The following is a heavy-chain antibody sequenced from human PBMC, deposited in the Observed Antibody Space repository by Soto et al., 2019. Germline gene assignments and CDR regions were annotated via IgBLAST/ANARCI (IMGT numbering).Heavy chain of an antibody. CDR1: GGSISTYY. CDR3: ARGTGSYYGNIDY. V-gene: IGHV4-59*01. CDR2: INYRGST. J-gene: IGHJ4*02. D-gene: IGHD1-26*01. Sequence: QVQLQESGPGLVKPSETLSLTCTVSGGSISTYYWYWIRQPPGNGLEWIGFINYRGSTNYNPSLXXRXXLSVDTSKKQFSLKVNSVTAADTAVYYCARGTGSYYGNIDYWGQGTRVTVSS.